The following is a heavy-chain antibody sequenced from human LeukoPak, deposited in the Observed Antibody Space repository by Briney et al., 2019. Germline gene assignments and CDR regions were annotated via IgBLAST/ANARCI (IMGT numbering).Heavy chain of an antibody. CDR3: ARRQGCSSTSCPPDY. V-gene: IGHV5-51*01. J-gene: IGHJ4*02. CDR1: GYSFTTYW. CDR2: IYPGDSDT. Sequence: GESLKISCRGSGYSFTTYWIGWVRPMPGKGLEWMGIIYPGDSDTRYTPSFQGQVTMSADKSVNTAYLQWSSLKASDTAIYYCARRQGCSSTSCPPDYWGQGTLVTVSP. D-gene: IGHD2-2*01.